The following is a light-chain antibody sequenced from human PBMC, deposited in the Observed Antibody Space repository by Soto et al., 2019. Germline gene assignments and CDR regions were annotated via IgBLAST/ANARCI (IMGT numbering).Light chain of an antibody. V-gene: IGKV1-9*01. CDR2: AAS. J-gene: IGKJ5*01. CDR1: QGISSY. CDR3: QQYHTSSIT. Sequence: DIQLTQSPSFLSASVGDRVTITCRASQGISSYLAWFQQKPGRAPKLLVYAASTLQSGVPSRFSGSGSGTEFTLSIDSLQPDDFATYYCQQYHTSSITFGQGTRLEI.